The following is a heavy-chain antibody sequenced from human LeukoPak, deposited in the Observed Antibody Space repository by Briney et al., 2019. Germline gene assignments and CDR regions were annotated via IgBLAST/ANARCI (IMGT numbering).Heavy chain of an antibody. V-gene: IGHV1-2*02. CDR2: INPNSGGT. J-gene: IGHJ4*02. CDR3: ARYTLWFGFEALDY. D-gene: IGHD3-10*01. Sequence: GASVKVSCKASGYTFTGYYMHWVRQAPGQGLEWMGWINPNSGGTNYAQKFQGRVTMTRDTSISTAYMELSRLRSDDTAVYYCARYTLWFGFEALDYWGQGTLVTVSS. CDR1: GYTFTGYY.